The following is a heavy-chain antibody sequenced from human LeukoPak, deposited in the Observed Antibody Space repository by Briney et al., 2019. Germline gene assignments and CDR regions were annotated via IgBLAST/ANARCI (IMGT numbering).Heavy chain of an antibody. CDR3: ARSITIFGVVITNNWFDP. Sequence: AASVKVSCKASGGTFSSYAISWVRQAPGQGLEWMGGIIPIFGTANYAQKFQGRVTITADESMSTAYMELSSLRSEDTAVYYCARSITIFGVVITNNWFDPWGQGTLVTVSS. CDR1: GGTFSSYA. CDR2: IIPIFGTA. V-gene: IGHV1-69*13. J-gene: IGHJ5*02. D-gene: IGHD3-3*01.